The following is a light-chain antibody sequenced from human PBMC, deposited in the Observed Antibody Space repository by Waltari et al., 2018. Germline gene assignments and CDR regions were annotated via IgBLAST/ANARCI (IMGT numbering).Light chain of an antibody. Sequence: QSALTQPASVSGTPGQSITIPCSGSTSDVGGYDRFSWYHQHPGEAPKLLICEVFKRPPDTSSRFSGAKSGSTASLTISGLQPEDEADYYCCSYAGRGTYVFGSGTKVTVL. V-gene: IGLV2-23*02. CDR3: CSYAGRGTYV. CDR2: EVF. CDR1: TSDVGGYDR. J-gene: IGLJ1*01.